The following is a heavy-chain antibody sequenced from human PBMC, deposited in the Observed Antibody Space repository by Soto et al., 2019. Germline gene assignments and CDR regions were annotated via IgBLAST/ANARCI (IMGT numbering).Heavy chain of an antibody. CDR3: VLMDYYGSGSYYLGHNWFDP. Sequence: ASVKVSCKVSGYTLTELSMHWVRQAPGKGLEWMGGFDPEDGETIYAQKFQGRVTMTEDTSTDTAYMELSSLRSEDTAVYYCVLMDYYGSGSYYLGHNWFDPWG. CDR1: GYTLTELS. J-gene: IGHJ5*02. D-gene: IGHD3-10*01. CDR2: FDPEDGET. V-gene: IGHV1-24*01.